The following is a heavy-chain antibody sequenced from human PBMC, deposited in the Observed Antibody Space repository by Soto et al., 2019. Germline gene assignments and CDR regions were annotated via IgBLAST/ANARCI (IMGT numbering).Heavy chain of an antibody. J-gene: IGHJ4*02. CDR3: ARTLMIRFWGVIVGGLDFDY. CDR1: GFTFDDNA. D-gene: IGHD3-16*02. CDR2: ISWNSGSI. Sequence: EVQLVESGGGLVQPGRSLRLSCAASGFTFDDNAMHWVRQAPGKGLEWVSGISWNSGSIGYADSVKGRFTISRDNAKNSLYLQMNSLRAEETALYYCARTLMIRFWGVIVGGLDFDYWGQRTLVTVSS. V-gene: IGHV3-9*01.